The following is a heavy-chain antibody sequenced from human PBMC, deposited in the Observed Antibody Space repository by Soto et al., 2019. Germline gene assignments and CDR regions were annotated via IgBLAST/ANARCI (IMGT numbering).Heavy chain of an antibody. V-gene: IGHV3-23*01. CDR2: ISGSGGST. CDR3: STPPQARSGKIGYFDY. J-gene: IGHJ4*02. Sequence: EVQLLESGGGLVQPGGSLRLSCAASGFTFSSYAMSWVRQAPGKGLEWVSAISGSGGSTYYADSVKGRFTISRDNSKNTLYLQMNSLRAEDTAVYYCSTPPQARSGKIGYFDYWGQGTLVTVSS. CDR1: GFTFSSYA. D-gene: IGHD3-10*01.